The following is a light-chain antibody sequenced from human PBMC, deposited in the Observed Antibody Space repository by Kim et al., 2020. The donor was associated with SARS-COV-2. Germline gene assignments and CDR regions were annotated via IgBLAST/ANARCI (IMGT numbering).Light chain of an antibody. V-gene: IGLV2-11*01. CDR2: DVT. J-gene: IGLJ1*01. CDR3: CSYAGSPPYV. CDR1: SSDVGGYDY. Sequence: QSALTQPRSVSGSPGQSVTISCTGTSSDVGGYDYVSWYQQHPGKAPKLIIYDVTKRPSGVPDRFSASKSGNTASLTISGLQAEDEADYYCCSYAGSPPYVFGSATKVTVL.